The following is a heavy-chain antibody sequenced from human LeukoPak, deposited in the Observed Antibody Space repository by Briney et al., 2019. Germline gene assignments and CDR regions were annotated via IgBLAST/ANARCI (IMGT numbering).Heavy chain of an antibody. J-gene: IGHJ4*02. D-gene: IGHD6-19*01. CDR1: GYTFTSYG. Sequence: EASVTVSFKASGYTFTSYGISWVRQAPGQGLEWMGWLSAYNDNTNYAQKLQGRVTMTTDTSTSTAFMELRSLRSDDTAVYYCASASYSSGPGTFDYWGQGTLVTVSS. V-gene: IGHV1-18*01. CDR3: ASASYSSGPGTFDY. CDR2: LSAYNDNT.